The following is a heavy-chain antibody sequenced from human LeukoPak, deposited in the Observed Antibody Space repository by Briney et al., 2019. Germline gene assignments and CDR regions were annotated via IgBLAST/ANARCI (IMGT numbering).Heavy chain of an antibody. Sequence: GGSLRLSCAASGFTLSSHDMHWVRQASGKGLEWASAIAISGTRYYSRSVKGRFTISRENGKNALYLQMNSLRAEDTALYYCARESSITSGTTGETFDFWGQGTTVTVSS. V-gene: IGHV3-13*01. J-gene: IGHJ3*01. CDR3: ARESSITSGTTGETFDF. CDR2: IAISGTR. D-gene: IGHD1-1*01. CDR1: GFTLSSHD.